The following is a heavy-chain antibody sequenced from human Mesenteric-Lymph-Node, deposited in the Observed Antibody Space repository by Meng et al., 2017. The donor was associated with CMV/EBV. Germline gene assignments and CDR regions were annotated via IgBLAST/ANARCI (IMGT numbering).Heavy chain of an antibody. CDR2: IYYSGST. CDR3: ARGPDTNFDFWGTFDP. Sequence: LRLSCTVSGGSISSGGYYWSWIRQHPGKGLEWIGYIYYSGSTYYNPSLKSRVTISVDTSKNQFSLKLSSVTAADTAVYYCARGPDTNFDFWGTFDPWGQGTLVTVSS. D-gene: IGHD3-3*01. CDR1: GGSISSGGYY. J-gene: IGHJ5*02. V-gene: IGHV4-31*03.